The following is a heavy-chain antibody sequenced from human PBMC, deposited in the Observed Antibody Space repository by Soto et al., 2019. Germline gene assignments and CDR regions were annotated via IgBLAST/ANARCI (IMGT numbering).Heavy chain of an antibody. CDR1: GFSSSNYG. V-gene: IGHV3-30*18. J-gene: IGHJ3*01. CDR2: ISHDGNSH. D-gene: IGHD3-3*01. CDR3: VKAQERSAQYFAVAITAFDF. Sequence: GGSLRLSCEGSGFSSSNYGIHWVRQAPGKGLEWVAVISHDGNSHHLADSVRGRFTISRDNSKNTVFLRMTSLRREDSAVYHCVKAQERSAQYFAVAITAFDFWGQGTMVTVSS.